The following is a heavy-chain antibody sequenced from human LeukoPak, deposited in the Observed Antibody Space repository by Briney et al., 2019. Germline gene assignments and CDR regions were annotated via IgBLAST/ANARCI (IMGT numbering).Heavy chain of an antibody. J-gene: IGHJ4*02. CDR2: ISWNGDTT. V-gene: IGHV3-43*01. CDR3: AKDISKGSSGYFAH. D-gene: IGHD3-22*01. Sequence: GGSLRLSCAASGFSFDVYTMHWVRQAPGKGLEWVASISWNGDTTIYADSVKGRFTISRDNSKNLLYLQMNTLRIEDTAFYYCAKDISKGSSGYFAHRGQGALVTVSS. CDR1: GFSFDVYT.